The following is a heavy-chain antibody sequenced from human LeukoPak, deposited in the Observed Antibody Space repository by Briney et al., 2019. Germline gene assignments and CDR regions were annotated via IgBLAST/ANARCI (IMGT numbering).Heavy chain of an antibody. D-gene: IGHD6-19*01. CDR3: ATDSSGKDDAFDI. Sequence: GGSLRLSCAASGFTFSSYWMSWVRQAPGKGLEWVANIKQDGSGKYYVDSVKGRFTISRDNAKNSLYLQMNSLRAEDTAVYYCATDSSGKDDAFDIWGQGTMVTVSS. V-gene: IGHV3-7*01. J-gene: IGHJ3*02. CDR1: GFTFSSYW. CDR2: IKQDGSGK.